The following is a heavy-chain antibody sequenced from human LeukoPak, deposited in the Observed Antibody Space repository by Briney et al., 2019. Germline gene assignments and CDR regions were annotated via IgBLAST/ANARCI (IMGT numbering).Heavy chain of an antibody. CDR2: ISGDGGST. D-gene: IGHD6-19*01. V-gene: IGHV3-43*02. CDR1: GFTFDGYA. CDR3: AKDKDLRGREVADLDY. J-gene: IGHJ4*02. Sequence: PGGSLRLSCAASGFTFDGYAMHWVRQAPGKGLEWVSLISGDGGSTYYADSVKGRFTISRDNSKNSLYLQMNSLRTEDTALYYCAKDKDLRGREVADLDYWGQGTLVTVSS.